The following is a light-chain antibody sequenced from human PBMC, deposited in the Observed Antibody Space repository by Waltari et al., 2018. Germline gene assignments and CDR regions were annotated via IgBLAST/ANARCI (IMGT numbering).Light chain of an antibody. Sequence: QSALTQPASVSESPGQSITISCTGTSSDVGGYNYVSWYQQHIGKAPKLMIYDVSKRPSGVSNRFSGSKSGNTASLTISGLQGEDEADYYCSSYTSSSTWVFGGGTKLTVL. J-gene: IGLJ3*02. V-gene: IGLV2-14*01. CDR2: DVS. CDR3: SSYTSSSTWV. CDR1: SSDVGGYNY.